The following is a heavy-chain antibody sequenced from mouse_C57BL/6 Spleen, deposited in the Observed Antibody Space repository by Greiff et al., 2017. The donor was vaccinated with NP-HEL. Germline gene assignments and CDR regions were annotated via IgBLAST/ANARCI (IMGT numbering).Heavy chain of an antibody. CDR1: GYAFSSSW. CDR2: IYPGDGDT. Sequence: QVQLQQSGPELVKPGASVKISCKASGYAFSSSWMNWVKQRPGKGLEWIGRIYPGDGDTNYNGKFKGKATLTADKSSSTAYMQLSSLTSEDSAVYFCAREDGYSAWFAYWGQGTLVTVSA. V-gene: IGHV1-82*01. CDR3: AREDGYSAWFAY. J-gene: IGHJ3*01. D-gene: IGHD2-3*01.